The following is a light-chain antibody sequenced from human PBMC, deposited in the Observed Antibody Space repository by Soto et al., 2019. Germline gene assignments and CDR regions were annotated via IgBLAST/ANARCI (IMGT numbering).Light chain of an antibody. J-gene: IGKJ4*01. CDR1: QSVRSD. CDR2: DVS. V-gene: IGKV3-11*01. Sequence: EIVLTQSPATLSLSPGERATLSCRASQSVRSDLAWYQQKPGQAPRLLTYDVSDRATGVPVRFSGSGSGTDFALTISSLEPEDSAVYYCQQRDSWPLTFGGGTKVEIK. CDR3: QQRDSWPLT.